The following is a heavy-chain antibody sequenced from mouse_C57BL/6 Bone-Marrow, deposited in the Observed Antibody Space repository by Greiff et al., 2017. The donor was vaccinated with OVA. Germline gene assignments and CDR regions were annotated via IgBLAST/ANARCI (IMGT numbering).Heavy chain of an antibody. CDR1: GYTFTSYG. V-gene: IGHV1-81*01. CDR3: ARRGDGYFRRFAY. CDR2: IYPRSGNT. Sequence: VKLMESGAELARPGASVKLSCKASGYTFTSYGISWVKQRTGQGLEWIGEIYPRSGNTYYNEKFKGKATLTADKSSSTAYMELRSLTSEDSAVYFCARRGDGYFRRFAYWGQGTLVTVSA. J-gene: IGHJ3*01. D-gene: IGHD2-3*01.